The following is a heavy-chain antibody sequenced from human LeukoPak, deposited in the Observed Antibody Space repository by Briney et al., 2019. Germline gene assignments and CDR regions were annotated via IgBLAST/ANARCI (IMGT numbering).Heavy chain of an antibody. CDR1: GGSFSGYY. D-gene: IGHD3-3*01. Sequence: SETLSLTCAVYGGSFSGYYWSWIRQPPGKGLEWIGEINHSGSTNYNPSLKSRVTISVDTSKNQFFLKLSSVTAADTAVYYCARTITIFGVHDYWGQGTLVTVSS. CDR2: INHSGST. J-gene: IGHJ4*02. V-gene: IGHV4-34*01. CDR3: ARTITIFGVHDY.